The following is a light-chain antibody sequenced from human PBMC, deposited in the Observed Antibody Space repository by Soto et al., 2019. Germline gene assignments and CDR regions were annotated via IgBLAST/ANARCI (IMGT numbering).Light chain of an antibody. CDR3: YSYAGSNNWV. J-gene: IGLJ3*02. CDR1: SSDVGGYNY. Sequence: QSALTQPPSASGSPGQSVTISCTGTSSDVGGYNYVSWYRQHPGKAPKLMIYEVSKRPSGVPDRFSGSKSGNTASLTVSGLQAEDEADYHCYSYAGSNNWVFGGGTKLTVL. V-gene: IGLV2-8*01. CDR2: EVS.